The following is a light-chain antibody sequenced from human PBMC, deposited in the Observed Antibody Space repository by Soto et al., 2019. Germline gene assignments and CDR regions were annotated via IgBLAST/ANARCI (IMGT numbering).Light chain of an antibody. CDR2: GAS. V-gene: IGKV3-15*01. Sequence: EIVMTQSPATLSVSPGERATLSCRASQSVSSNLAWYQQKPGQAPRLLIYGASTRDTGIPARFSGSGSGTEFTLTTSSLLSEDFAVYYCQQDNNWPLWTFGQGTKVEIK. J-gene: IGKJ1*01. CDR1: QSVSSN. CDR3: QQDNNWPLWT.